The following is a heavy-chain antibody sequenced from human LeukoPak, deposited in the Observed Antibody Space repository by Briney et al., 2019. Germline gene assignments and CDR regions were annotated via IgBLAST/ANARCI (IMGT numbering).Heavy chain of an antibody. CDR2: VSGSGGST. J-gene: IGHJ4*02. D-gene: IGHD3-22*01. CDR1: GFTFSSYA. Sequence: GGSLRLSYAASGFTFSSYAMNWFRQAPGKGLEWVSGVSGSGGSTYYVDSVKGRFTISRDNSKNTLYLQMNSLRAEDTAVYYCAKDRDYYDSGSHLDDWGQGTLVTVSS. V-gene: IGHV3-23*01. CDR3: AKDRDYYDSGSHLDD.